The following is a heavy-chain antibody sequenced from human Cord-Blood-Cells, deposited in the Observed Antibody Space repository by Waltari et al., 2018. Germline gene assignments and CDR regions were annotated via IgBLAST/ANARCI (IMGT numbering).Heavy chain of an antibody. V-gene: IGHV1-69*01. Sequence: QVQLVQSGAEVKKPGSSVTVSCKASGGTFSSYAISWVRQAPGQGLEWMGGIIPIFGTANYAQKFQGRVTITADESTSTAYMELSSLRSEDTAVYYCARVAAYCGGDCPFDYWGQGTLVTVSS. CDR2: IIPIFGTA. D-gene: IGHD2-21*01. J-gene: IGHJ4*02. CDR1: GGTFSSYA. CDR3: ARVAAYCGGDCPFDY.